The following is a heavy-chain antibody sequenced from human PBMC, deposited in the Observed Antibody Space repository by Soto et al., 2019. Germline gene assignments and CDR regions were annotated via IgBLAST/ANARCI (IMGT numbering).Heavy chain of an antibody. CDR1: GGSFSSNA. CDR3: ARDRVLRGNSYYYGMDV. Sequence: QVQLVQSGAEVKKPGSSVKVSCKASGGSFSSNAISWVRQAPGQGLEWIGVIIPILGTATYAQKFQGRVTITADESTTTAYRALSSLRSDDTAVYFCARDRVLRGNSYYYGMDVWGQGTTVTVSS. D-gene: IGHD3-10*01. J-gene: IGHJ6*02. V-gene: IGHV1-69*12. CDR2: IIPILGTA.